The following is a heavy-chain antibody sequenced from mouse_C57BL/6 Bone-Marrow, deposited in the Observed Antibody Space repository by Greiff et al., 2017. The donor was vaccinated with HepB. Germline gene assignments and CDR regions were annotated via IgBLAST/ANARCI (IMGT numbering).Heavy chain of an antibody. Sequence: VQLQQPGAELVKPGASVKLSCKASGYTFTSYWMQWVKQRPGQGLEWIGEIDTSDSYTNYHQKFKGQATMTVDTSSSTAYMQLSSLTSEDSAVYYCARKIYYDYDGAYWGQGTLVTVSA. CDR3: ARKIYYDYDGAY. CDR2: IDTSDSYT. CDR1: GYTFTSYW. D-gene: IGHD2-4*01. V-gene: IGHV1-50*01. J-gene: IGHJ3*01.